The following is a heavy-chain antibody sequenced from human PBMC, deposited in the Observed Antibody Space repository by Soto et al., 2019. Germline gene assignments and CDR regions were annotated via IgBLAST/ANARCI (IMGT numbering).Heavy chain of an antibody. CDR2: ISYDGSNE. CDR3: AKGPYSSGRYGFDH. CDR1: GLAFSSYG. J-gene: IGHJ4*02. V-gene: IGHV3-30*18. D-gene: IGHD6-19*01. Sequence: SLRLSCVVSGLAFSSYGMYWVRQAPGKGLEWLSFISYDGSNENYADSVKGRFTISRDNSRDTFFLQLNSLRFEDTAVYYCAKGPYSSGRYGFDHWGQGTQVTVSS.